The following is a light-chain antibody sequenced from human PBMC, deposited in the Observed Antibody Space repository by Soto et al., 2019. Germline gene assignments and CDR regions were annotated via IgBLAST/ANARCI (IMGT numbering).Light chain of an antibody. V-gene: IGLV2-14*03. CDR3: SSYTSSNTYV. Sequence: QSALTQPASVSGSPGQSITISCTGTSSDIGGYKYVSWYQQHPGKAPKLMIYDVSNRPSGVSNRFSGSKSGITASLTISGLQAEDEADYYCSSYTSSNTYVFGTGTKVTVL. J-gene: IGLJ1*01. CDR2: DVS. CDR1: SSDIGGYKY.